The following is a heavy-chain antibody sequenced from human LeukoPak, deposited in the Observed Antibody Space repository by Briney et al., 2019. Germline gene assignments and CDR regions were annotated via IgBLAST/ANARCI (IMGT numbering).Heavy chain of an antibody. V-gene: IGHV1-18*01. CDR2: ISAYNGYT. D-gene: IGHD3-22*01. Sequence: ASVKVSCKASGYTFTSYGISWVRQASGQGLEWMGWISAYNGYTKYAQKFQGRVTMTRDTSTSTAYMELRSLRSDDTAVYFCARDGHRMYYYESSDYRFDSWGQGTLVTVSS. CDR3: ARDGHRMYYYESSDYRFDS. CDR1: GYTFTSYG. J-gene: IGHJ4*02.